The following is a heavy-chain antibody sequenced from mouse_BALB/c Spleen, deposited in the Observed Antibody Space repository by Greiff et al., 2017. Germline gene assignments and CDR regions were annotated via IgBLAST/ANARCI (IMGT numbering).Heavy chain of an antibody. Sequence: EVQLQQSGPELVKPGASVKISCKASGYSFTGYYMHWVKQSHVKSLEWIGRINPYNGATSYNQNFKDKASLTVDKSSSTAYMELHSLTSEDSAVYYCAKLDWYFDVWGAGTTVTVSS. V-gene: IGHV1-31*01. J-gene: IGHJ1*01. CDR2: INPYNGAT. CDR1: GYSFTGYY. D-gene: IGHD3-1*01. CDR3: AKLDWYFDV.